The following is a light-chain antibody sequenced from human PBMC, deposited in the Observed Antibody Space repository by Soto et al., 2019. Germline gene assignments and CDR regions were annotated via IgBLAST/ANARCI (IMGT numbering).Light chain of an antibody. CDR1: SSDIGAYDH. CDR2: SVS. CDR3: ISYTVSRSYV. Sequence: QSVLTQPASVSGAPGQSITISCSGTSSDIGAYDHVAWFQQFPGKTPKPVIYSVSNRPSGVSYRFSGSKSGNTASLTISGLQADDEADYYCISYTVSRSYVFGPGTKVTVL. V-gene: IGLV2-14*01. J-gene: IGLJ1*01.